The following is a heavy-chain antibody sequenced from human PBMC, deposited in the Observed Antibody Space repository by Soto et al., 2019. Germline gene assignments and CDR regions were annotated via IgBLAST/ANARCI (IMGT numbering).Heavy chain of an antibody. CDR1: GGSIPSGGHY. V-gene: IGHV4-31*03. D-gene: IGHD2-15*01. Sequence: QMQLQESGPGLVKPSQTLSLTCTVSGGSIPSGGHYWTWLIQLPGQGLDWIGYIYYSGSTYYSLSLQSRLTISVDTSQNQFSLRLTSVTAAATAVYYCVVGLEDVVGGQLDYWGQGALVTVSS. CDR3: VVGLEDVVGGQLDY. CDR2: IYYSGST. J-gene: IGHJ4*02.